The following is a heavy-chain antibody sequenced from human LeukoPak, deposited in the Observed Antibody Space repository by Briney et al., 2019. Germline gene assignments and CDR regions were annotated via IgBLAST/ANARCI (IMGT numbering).Heavy chain of an antibody. Sequence: GASVKVSCKASGGTLSNYVVNWVRQAPGQGLEWMGGIIPMSRTTNYAQNFQGRVTIVADDSTNTAYMEVISLRSEDTAVYYCAINAKRRVVVGAWGRHYFMDVWGKGTTVTISS. CDR2: IIPMSRTT. CDR3: AINAKRRVVVGAWGRHYFMDV. D-gene: IGHD2-15*01. CDR1: GGTLSNYV. V-gene: IGHV1-69*13. J-gene: IGHJ6*03.